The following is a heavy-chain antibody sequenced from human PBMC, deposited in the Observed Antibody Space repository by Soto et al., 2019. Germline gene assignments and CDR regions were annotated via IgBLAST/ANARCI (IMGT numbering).Heavy chain of an antibody. J-gene: IGHJ4*02. CDR3: ARENGYFDL. V-gene: IGHV1-18*04. Sequence: QIQMVQSGVEVKQPGASVKISCKTSGYTLSSYSINWVRQAPGQGLERMAWISTYSGNTHYAERVQGRVTVTLDKSARKAFMEMRGLTSDDTAVYFCARENGYFDLWGQGTLVTVSS. CDR2: ISTYSGNT. D-gene: IGHD1-1*01. CDR1: GYTLSSYS.